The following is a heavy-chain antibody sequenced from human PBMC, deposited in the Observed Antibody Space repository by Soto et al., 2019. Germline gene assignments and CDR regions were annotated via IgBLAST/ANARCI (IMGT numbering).Heavy chain of an antibody. J-gene: IGHJ4*02. Sequence: SETLSLTCTVSGGSISSYYWSWIRQPPGKGLEWIGYIYYSGSTNYNPSLKSRVTISVDTSKNQFSLKLSSVTAADTAVYYCARSPYYYDSSGYSKLLYYFDYWGQGTLVPVSS. CDR1: GGSISSYY. D-gene: IGHD3-22*01. V-gene: IGHV4-59*08. CDR3: ARSPYYYDSSGYSKLLYYFDY. CDR2: IYYSGST.